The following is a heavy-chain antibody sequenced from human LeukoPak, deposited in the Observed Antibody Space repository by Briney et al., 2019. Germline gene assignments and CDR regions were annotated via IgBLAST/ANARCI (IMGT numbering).Heavy chain of an antibody. D-gene: IGHD6-13*01. V-gene: IGHV4-39*07. Sequence: KRSETLSLTCIVSVASISDRTHHWGWIRQTPEKGLESIGTIFYCRGPHYNPSLPSRVTISVDTSKNLFSLRLSSVTAADTAIYYCVRDLTVTWYYYWGQGTLVTVSS. J-gene: IGHJ4*02. CDR2: IFYCRGP. CDR3: VRDLTVTWYYY. CDR1: VASISDRTHH.